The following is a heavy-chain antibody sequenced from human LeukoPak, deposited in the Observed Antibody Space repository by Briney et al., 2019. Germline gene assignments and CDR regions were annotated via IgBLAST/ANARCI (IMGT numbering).Heavy chain of an antibody. D-gene: IGHD6-19*01. CDR3: AKSVADYYYYYGMDV. CDR1: GFTVSSNY. V-gene: IGHV3-23*01. J-gene: IGHJ6*02. CDR2: ISGSGGST. Sequence: GGSLRLSCAASGFTVSSNYMSWVRQAPGKGLEWVSAISGSGGSTYYADSVKGRFTISRDNSKNTLYLQMNSLRAEDTAVYYCAKSVADYYYYYGMDVWGQGTLVTVSS.